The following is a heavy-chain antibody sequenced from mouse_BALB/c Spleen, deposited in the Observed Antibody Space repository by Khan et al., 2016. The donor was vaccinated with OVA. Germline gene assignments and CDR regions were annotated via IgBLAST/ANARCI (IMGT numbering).Heavy chain of an antibody. CDR3: AGRDEAWFAD. Sequence: QVQLQQPGAELVKPGTSVKLSCKTSGYTFTTYWMHWVKQRPGQGLEWIGEINPSNGRSNYNEKFQSKATLTVDKSSNTAYLKLSSLPSEDSAVSDGAGRDEAWFADWGQGTRGTVSA. V-gene: IGHV1S81*02. J-gene: IGHJ3*01. CDR1: GYTFTTYW. CDR2: INPSNGRS.